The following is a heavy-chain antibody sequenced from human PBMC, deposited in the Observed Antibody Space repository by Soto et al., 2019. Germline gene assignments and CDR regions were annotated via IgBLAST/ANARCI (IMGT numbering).Heavy chain of an antibody. V-gene: IGHV1-18*01. CDR1: GYTFTSYG. CDR2: ISAYNGNT. CDR3: ARDNRRYCSSTSCYLNWFDP. J-gene: IGHJ5*02. Sequence: ASVKVSCKASGYTFTSYGISWVRQAPGQGLEWMGWISAYNGNTNYAQKLQGRVTMTTDTSTSTAYMEPRSLRSDDTAVYYCARDNRRYCSSTSCYLNWFDPWGQGTLVTVSS. D-gene: IGHD2-2*01.